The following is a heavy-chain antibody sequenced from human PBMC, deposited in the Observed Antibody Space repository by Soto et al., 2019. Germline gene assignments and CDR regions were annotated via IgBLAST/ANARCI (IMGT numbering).Heavy chain of an antibody. CDR3: AGSYFWSGYPQPIDY. CDR1: GFTVSSNY. CDR2: IYSGGST. D-gene: IGHD3-3*01. J-gene: IGHJ4*02. V-gene: IGHV3-66*01. Sequence: GGSLRLSCAASGFTVSSNYMSWVRQAPGKGLEWVSVIYSGGSTYYADSVKGRFTISRDNSKNTLYLQMNSLRAEDTAVYYCAGSYFWSGYPQPIDYWGQGTLVTVSS.